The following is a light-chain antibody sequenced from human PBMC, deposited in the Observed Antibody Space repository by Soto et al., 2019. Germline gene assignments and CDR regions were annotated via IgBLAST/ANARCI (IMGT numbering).Light chain of an antibody. J-gene: IGKJ1*01. CDR1: QSINSW. Sequence: IQMTQYPSTLSASAGDRVTITCRASQSINSWLAWYQQKPGKAPKLLIYKASSLESGVPSRFSGSGSGTEFTLTISSLQPDDFATYYCQQYHTYSPWTFGQGTKEEIK. V-gene: IGKV1-5*03. CDR3: QQYHTYSPWT. CDR2: KAS.